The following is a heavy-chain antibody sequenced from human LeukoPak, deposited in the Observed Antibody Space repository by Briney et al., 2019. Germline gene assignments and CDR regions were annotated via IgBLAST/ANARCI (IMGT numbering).Heavy chain of an antibody. CDR1: GFTFSDYG. Sequence: GGSLRLSCVASGFTFSDYGMHWVRQAPGKGLEWVSVIRYDGSNKYYADSVKGRFTVSKDNSRNTVYLQINILRAEDTAIYYCAKDQNFRNSDYWGQGTLVTVSS. V-gene: IGHV3-30*02. CDR3: AKDQNFRNSDY. D-gene: IGHD5-24*01. J-gene: IGHJ4*02. CDR2: IRYDGSNK.